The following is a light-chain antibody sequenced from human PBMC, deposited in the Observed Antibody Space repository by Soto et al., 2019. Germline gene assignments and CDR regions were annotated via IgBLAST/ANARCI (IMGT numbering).Light chain of an antibody. CDR1: QSVSSY. V-gene: IGKV3-11*01. J-gene: IGKJ4*01. CDR3: QQRRNWTPTT. CDR2: DAS. Sequence: EIVLTQSPATLPLSPGERATLSCRASQSVSSYLAWYQQKRGQAPRLLIYDASNRATGIPATYSGSGSGTDITLTTSSLVPEDCAIYYCQQRRNWTPTTFGGGTKVEIK.